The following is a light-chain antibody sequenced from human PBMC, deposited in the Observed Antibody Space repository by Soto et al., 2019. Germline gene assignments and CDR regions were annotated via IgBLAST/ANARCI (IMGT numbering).Light chain of an antibody. J-gene: IGKJ2*01. CDR3: QPRNSYPRT. CDR1: QTISSW. V-gene: IGKV1-5*01. CDR2: AAS. Sequence: DIQMTQSPSTLSGSVGDRVTITCRASQTISSWLAWYQQKPGNAPNLLISAASTLQSGVPSRFSGSGSETEFTLTITSLQPEDSATYYCQPRNSYPRTFGQRTKVDIK.